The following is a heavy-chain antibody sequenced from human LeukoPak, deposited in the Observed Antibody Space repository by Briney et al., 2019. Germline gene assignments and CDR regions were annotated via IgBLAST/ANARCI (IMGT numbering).Heavy chain of an antibody. CDR1: GGTFSSYA. CDR3: ASSFNCSSTSCYFD. Sequence: AASVKVSCKASGGTFSSYAISWVRQAPGQGLEWMGGIIPIFGTANYAQKFQGRVTITADESTSTAYMELSSLRSEDTAVYYRASSFNCSSTSCYFDWGQGTLVTVSS. V-gene: IGHV1-69*01. D-gene: IGHD2-2*01. J-gene: IGHJ4*02. CDR2: IIPIFGTA.